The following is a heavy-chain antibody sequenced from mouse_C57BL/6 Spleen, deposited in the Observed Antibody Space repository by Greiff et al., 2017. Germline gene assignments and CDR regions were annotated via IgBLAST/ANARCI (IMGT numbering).Heavy chain of an antibody. CDR2: IDPSDSYT. Sequence: VQLQQPGAELVKPGASVKLSCKASGYTFTSYWMQWVKQRPGQGLEWIGEIDPSDSYTNYNQKFKGKATLTVDTSSSTAYMQLSSLTSEDSAVYYCAREGTAQARAMDYWGQGTSVTVSS. V-gene: IGHV1-50*01. J-gene: IGHJ4*01. CDR3: AREGTAQARAMDY. D-gene: IGHD3-2*02. CDR1: GYTFTSYW.